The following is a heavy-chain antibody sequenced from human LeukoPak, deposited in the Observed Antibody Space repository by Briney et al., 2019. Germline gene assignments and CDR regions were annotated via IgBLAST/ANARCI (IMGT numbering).Heavy chain of an antibody. V-gene: IGHV1-2*02. CDR3: ASMYYDSSGYYYEPAFDI. CDR2: INPNSDGT. CDR1: GYTFTSYG. Sequence: ASVKVSCKASGYTFTSYGISWVRQAPGQGLEWMGWINPNSDGTNYAQKFQGRVTMTRDTSISTAYMELSRLRSDDTAVYYCASMYYDSSGYYYEPAFDIWGQGTMVTVSS. D-gene: IGHD3-22*01. J-gene: IGHJ3*02.